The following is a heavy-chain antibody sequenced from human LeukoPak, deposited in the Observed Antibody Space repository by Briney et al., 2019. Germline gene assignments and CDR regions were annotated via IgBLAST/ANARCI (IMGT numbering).Heavy chain of an antibody. D-gene: IGHD3-3*01. V-gene: IGHV4-59*01. J-gene: IGHJ5*02. CDR3: ARDNKKTYYDFWSGLNWFDP. CDR2: IYYSGST. CDR1: GGSINNYY. Sequence: SETLSLTCTVSGGSINNYYWSWIRQPPGKGLEWIGYIYYSGSTNYNPSLKSRVTISVDTSKNQFSLKLSSVTAADTAVYYCARDNKKTYYDFWSGLNWFDPWGQGTLVTVSS.